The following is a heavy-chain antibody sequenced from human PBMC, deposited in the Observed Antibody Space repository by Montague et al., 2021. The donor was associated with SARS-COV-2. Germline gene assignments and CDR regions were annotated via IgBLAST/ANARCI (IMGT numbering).Heavy chain of an antibody. D-gene: IGHD3-22*01. Sequence: SETLSLTCTVSGDSISHYYWGWIRQPPGRGLEWIAHFSNNGDTRYSPSLKSRVTISTDTSKNQFSLMMASVTAADTAVYYCARIINHFDSDGPPSLFDHWGRESGSPPPQ. J-gene: IGHJ4*02. CDR3: ARIINHFDSDGPPSLFDH. CDR2: FSNNGDT. CDR1: GDSISHYY. V-gene: IGHV4-59*01.